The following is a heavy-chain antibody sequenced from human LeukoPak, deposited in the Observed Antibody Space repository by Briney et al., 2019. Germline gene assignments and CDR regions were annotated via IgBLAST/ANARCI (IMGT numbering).Heavy chain of an antibody. V-gene: IGHV3-30*02. J-gene: IGHJ4*02. CDR2: IRYDGSHI. Sequence: AGGSLRLSCAASGFTFGNYGMHWVRQAPGKGLEWVALIRYDGSHISYADSVKGRFTISRDNSKNTLYLQLKSLRTEDTAVYYCATQYSGWSALDYWGQGTLVTVSS. D-gene: IGHD5-12*01. CDR1: GFTFGNYG. CDR3: ATQYSGWSALDY.